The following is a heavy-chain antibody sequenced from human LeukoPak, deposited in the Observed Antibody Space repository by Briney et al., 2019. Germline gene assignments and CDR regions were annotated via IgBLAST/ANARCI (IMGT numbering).Heavy chain of an antibody. D-gene: IGHD3-3*02. CDR1: GGSISSYY. V-gene: IGHV4-59*08. CDR3: AKSTRHFWSGFVPDAFDI. Sequence: SETLSLTCTVSGGSISSYYWSWIRQPPGKGLAWIGYIYYSGSTNYNPSLKSRVTISVDTSKNQFSLKLSSVTAADTAVYYCAKSTRHFWSGFVPDAFDIWGQGTMVTVSS. J-gene: IGHJ3*02. CDR2: IYYSGST.